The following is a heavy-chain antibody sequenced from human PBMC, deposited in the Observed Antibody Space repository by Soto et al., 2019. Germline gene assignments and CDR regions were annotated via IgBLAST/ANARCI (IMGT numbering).Heavy chain of an antibody. V-gene: IGHV1-69*12. CDR1: GGTFNSYV. D-gene: IGHD5-12*01. Sequence: QVQLVQSGAEVKKPGSSVQVSCKASGGTFNSYVFNWVRQAPGQGLEWMGGIISIFGTPNYGQKLQGRVTSDADDTTSTGFMELSSLNSEDTAIYYFAIYLGSGYDPGDYWGHGTLVTVSS. CDR3: AIYLGSGYDPGDY. CDR2: IISIFGTP. J-gene: IGHJ4*01.